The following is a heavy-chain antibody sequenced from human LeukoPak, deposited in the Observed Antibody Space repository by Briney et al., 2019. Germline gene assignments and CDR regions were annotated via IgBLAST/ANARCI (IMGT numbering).Heavy chain of an antibody. CDR3: ARQHIAVAGLFDY. Sequence: GESLKISCKGSGYSFTSYWIGWVRQMPGKGLEWMGIIYPGDSDTRYSPSFQGQVTISADKSISTAYLQRSSLKASDTAMYYCARQHIAVAGLFDYWGQGTLVTVSS. D-gene: IGHD6-19*01. V-gene: IGHV5-51*01. CDR2: IYPGDSDT. J-gene: IGHJ4*02. CDR1: GYSFTSYW.